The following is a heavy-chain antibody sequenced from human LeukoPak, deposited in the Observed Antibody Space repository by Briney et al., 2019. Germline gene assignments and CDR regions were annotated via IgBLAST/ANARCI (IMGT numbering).Heavy chain of an antibody. Sequence: PGGSLRLSCAASGFTFSSYAMSWVRQAPGKGLEWVSAISGSGGSTYYADSVKGRFTISRDNSKNTLYLQMNSLRAEDTAVYYCAKSRAGPLIAAAGTFDYWGQGTLVTVSS. CDR1: GFTFSSYA. V-gene: IGHV3-23*01. D-gene: IGHD6-13*01. CDR2: ISGSGGST. CDR3: AKSRAGPLIAAAGTFDY. J-gene: IGHJ4*02.